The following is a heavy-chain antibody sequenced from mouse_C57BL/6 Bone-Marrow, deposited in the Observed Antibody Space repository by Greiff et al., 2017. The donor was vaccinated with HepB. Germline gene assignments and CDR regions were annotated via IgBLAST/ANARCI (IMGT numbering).Heavy chain of an antibody. CDR2: IHPNSGST. CDR1: GYTFTSYW. CDR3: AWHYGSSPWYFDV. D-gene: IGHD1-1*01. J-gene: IGHJ1*03. Sequence: QVQLQQPGAELVKPGASVKLSCKASGYTFTSYWMHWVKQRPGQGLEWIGMIHPNSGSTNYNEKFKSKATLTVHKSSSTAYMQLSSLTSEDSAVYYCAWHYGSSPWYFDVWGTGTTVTVSS. V-gene: IGHV1-64*01.